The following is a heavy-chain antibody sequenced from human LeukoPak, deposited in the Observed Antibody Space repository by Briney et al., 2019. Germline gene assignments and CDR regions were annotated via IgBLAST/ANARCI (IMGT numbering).Heavy chain of an antibody. Sequence: ASVKVSCKASGYTFTSYYMHWVRQAPGQGLEWMGIINPSGGSTSYAQKFQGRVTMTRDTSTSTVYMELSSLRSEDTAVYYCAGVMIPGATRLLFDYWGQGTLVTVSS. J-gene: IGHJ4*02. CDR1: GYTFTSYY. CDR2: INPSGGST. CDR3: AGVMIPGATRLLFDY. V-gene: IGHV1-46*01. D-gene: IGHD1-26*01.